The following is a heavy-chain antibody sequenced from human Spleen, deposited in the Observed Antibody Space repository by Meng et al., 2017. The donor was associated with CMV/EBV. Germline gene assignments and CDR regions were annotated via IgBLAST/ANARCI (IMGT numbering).Heavy chain of an antibody. J-gene: IGHJ6*02. Sequence: GESLKISCAASGFRFSDYNMNWVRQAPGKGLEWVSHISSSSSTIYLADSVKGRFTISRDNAKNSLYLQMNSLRAEETAVYYCARVDYVFSMDVWGQGTTVTVSS. CDR1: GFRFSDYN. V-gene: IGHV3-48*04. CDR2: ISSSSSTI. CDR3: ARVDYVFSMDV. D-gene: IGHD4-17*01.